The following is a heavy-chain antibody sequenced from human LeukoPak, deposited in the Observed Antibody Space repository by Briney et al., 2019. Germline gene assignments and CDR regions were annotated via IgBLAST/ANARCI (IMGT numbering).Heavy chain of an antibody. V-gene: IGHV3-21*01. CDR3: ARSIVGATTPFDY. CDR2: ISSSSSYI. CDR1: GFAFSSYS. Sequence: PGGSLRLSCAASGFAFSSYSMNWVRQAPGKGLEWVSSISSSSSYIYYADSVKGRFTISRDNAKNSLYLQMNSLRAEDTAVYYCARSIVGATTPFDYWGQGTLVTVSS. D-gene: IGHD1-26*01. J-gene: IGHJ4*02.